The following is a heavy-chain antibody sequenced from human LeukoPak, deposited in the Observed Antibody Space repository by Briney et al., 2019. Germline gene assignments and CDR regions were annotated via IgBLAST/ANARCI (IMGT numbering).Heavy chain of an antibody. CDR3: ARDRYYYDSSGYSFDY. CDR1: GGSFSGYY. V-gene: IGHV4-34*01. D-gene: IGHD3-22*01. CDR2: INHSGST. J-gene: IGHJ4*02. Sequence: SETLSLTCAVYGGSFSGYYWSWIRQPPGKGLEWIGEINHSGSTNYNPSLKSRVTISVDTSKNQFSLKLSSVTAADTAVYYCARDRYYYDSSGYSFDYWGQGTLVTVSS.